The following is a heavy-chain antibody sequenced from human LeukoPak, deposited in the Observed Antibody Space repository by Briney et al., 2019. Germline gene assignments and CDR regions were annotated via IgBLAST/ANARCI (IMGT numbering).Heavy chain of an antibody. V-gene: IGHV4-39*01. J-gene: IGHJ4*02. CDR1: GGSISIRSYY. D-gene: IGHD7-27*01. CDR2: IYYSGST. CDR3: ARSPGDPFDY. Sequence: SDTLSITCTVSGGSISIRSYYWGRIRQPPAKPLEWIGSIYYSGSTYYNPSLKSRVTISVDTSKNQFSLKLSSVTAADTAVYYCARSPGDPFDYWGQGTLSPSPQ.